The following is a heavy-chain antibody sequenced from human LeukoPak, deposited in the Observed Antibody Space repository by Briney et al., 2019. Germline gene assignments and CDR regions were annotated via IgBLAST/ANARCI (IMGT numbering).Heavy chain of an antibody. CDR3: ARQIRRGMIGYFDI. D-gene: IGHD3-22*01. CDR2: IYPGDSDT. J-gene: IGHJ3*02. Sequence: GGSPKIFCWGSGYSFFSYWIGRVRQMPGEGVEGMVIIYPGDSDTRYSPSFQGQVTISADKSISTAYLQWSSLKASDTAMYYCARQIRRGMIGYFDIWGQGTMVTVSS. CDR1: GYSFFSYW. V-gene: IGHV5-51*01.